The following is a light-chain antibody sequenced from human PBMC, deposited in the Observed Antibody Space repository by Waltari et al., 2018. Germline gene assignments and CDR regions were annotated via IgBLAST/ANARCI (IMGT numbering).Light chain of an antibody. CDR3: MQGRRWPWT. Sequence: DVVMTQSPLSLPVTLGQPASISCRSSQGLVPIDGVTLLNWFPQRPGQSPRRLIYLVSRRDSGVPDRFSGSGSGTNFTLKISRLEAEDVGLYYCMQGRRWPWTFGQGTRVEI. CDR2: LVS. CDR1: QGLVPIDGVTL. V-gene: IGKV2-30*02. J-gene: IGKJ1*01.